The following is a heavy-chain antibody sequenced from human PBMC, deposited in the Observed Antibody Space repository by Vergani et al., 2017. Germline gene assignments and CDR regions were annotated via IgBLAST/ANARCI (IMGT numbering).Heavy chain of an antibody. CDR3: ARAALDSSGYYLFDY. CDR1: NDSVSNTFYY. J-gene: IGHJ4*02. D-gene: IGHD3-22*01. Sequence: QVQLQESGPGLVKPSETLSLTCTVSNDSVSNTFYYWGWIRQTPGKGLEWIGSIYYSGSTYYNPSLESRVTMSVDTSKSQFSLKLSSVTAADTAVYYCARAALDSSGYYLFDYWGQGTLVTVSS. V-gene: IGHV4-39*07. CDR2: IYYSGST.